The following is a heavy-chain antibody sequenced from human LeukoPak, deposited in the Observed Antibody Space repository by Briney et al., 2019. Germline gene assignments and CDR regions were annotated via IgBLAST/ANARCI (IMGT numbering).Heavy chain of an antibody. V-gene: IGHV3-74*01. J-gene: IGHJ6*02. D-gene: IGHD1-20*01. CDR2: ISSDGSDI. CDR1: GFTFSTSW. CDR3: ARIPLTGTFYGMDV. Sequence: GGSLRLSCAVSGFTFSTSWMHWVRQAPGRGLVWVSRISSDGSDIFYADSVKGRFTISRDNSENMLYLQMNSLRAEDTAVYYCARIPLTGTFYGMDVWGQGTTVTVSS.